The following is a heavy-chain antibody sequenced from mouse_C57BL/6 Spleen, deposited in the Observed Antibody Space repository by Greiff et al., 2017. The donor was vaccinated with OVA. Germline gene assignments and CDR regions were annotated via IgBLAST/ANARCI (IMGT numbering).Heavy chain of an antibody. CDR3: ASHYGFDY. D-gene: IGHD1-1*01. CDR1: GYSITSGYY. Sequence: ESGPGLVKPSQSLSLTCSVTGYSITSGYYWNWIRQFPGNKLEWMGYISYDGSNNYNPSLKNRISITRDTSKNQFFLKLNSVTTEDTATYYCASHYGFDYWGQGTTLTVSS. J-gene: IGHJ2*01. V-gene: IGHV3-6*01. CDR2: ISYDGSN.